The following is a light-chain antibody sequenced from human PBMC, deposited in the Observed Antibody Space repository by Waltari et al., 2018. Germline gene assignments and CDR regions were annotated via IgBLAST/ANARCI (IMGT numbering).Light chain of an antibody. Sequence: QSALNQPASGSGSHGQSINNSCTGTSGDVGGYNHVPWYQQHPGKAPKLMIFDVSNRPSGVSNRFSGSKSGNTASLTISGLQAEDEADYFCTSYTGSGTPYVFGTGTEVTVL. CDR3: TSYTGSGTPYV. J-gene: IGLJ1*01. CDR1: SGDVGGYNH. CDR2: DVS. V-gene: IGLV2-14*01.